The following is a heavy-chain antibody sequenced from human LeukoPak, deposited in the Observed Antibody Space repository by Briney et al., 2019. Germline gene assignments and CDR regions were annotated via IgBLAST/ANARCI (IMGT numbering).Heavy chain of an antibody. CDR2: KKEDGREK. CDR1: GFTLSW. CDR3: AGGNHFDF. D-gene: IGHD1-14*01. J-gene: IGHJ4*02. V-gene: IGHV3-7*05. Sequence: GGSMRLSCAASGFTLSWMSWVRQAPGKGLEWVASKKEDGREKYNVAPVKGRFTISRDNAQNSLYLQMNSLRDEDTAVYYCAGGNHFDFWGQGTLVTVSS.